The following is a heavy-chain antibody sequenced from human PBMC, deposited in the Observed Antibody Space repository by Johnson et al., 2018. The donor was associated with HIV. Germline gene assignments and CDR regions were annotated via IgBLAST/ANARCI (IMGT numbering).Heavy chain of an antibody. Sequence: VQLVESGGGVVQPGGSLRLSCAVSEFAFDHYAMHWVRQAPGKGLEWVSLISWDGGSSYYAASVKGRFTISRDNAKNSLYLQMNSLRAEDTAVYYCAILFRDAFDIWGQGTMVTVSS. CDR2: ISWDGGSS. J-gene: IGHJ3*02. CDR3: AILFRDAFDI. V-gene: IGHV3-43D*03. D-gene: IGHD2-21*01. CDR1: EFAFDHYA.